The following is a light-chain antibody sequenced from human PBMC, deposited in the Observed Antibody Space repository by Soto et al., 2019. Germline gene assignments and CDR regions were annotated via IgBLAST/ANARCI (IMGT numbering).Light chain of an antibody. J-gene: IGLJ2*01. CDR2: DVS. V-gene: IGLV2-14*01. Sequence: QSALTQPASVSGSPGQSITISCTGTSSDVGGYNYVSWYHQHPGKAPKLMIYDVSNRPSGVSNRFSGSKSGNTASLTISGLQAEDEADYYCSSYTSSSLCVFGGGTKLTVL. CDR1: SSDVGGYNY. CDR3: SSYTSSSLCV.